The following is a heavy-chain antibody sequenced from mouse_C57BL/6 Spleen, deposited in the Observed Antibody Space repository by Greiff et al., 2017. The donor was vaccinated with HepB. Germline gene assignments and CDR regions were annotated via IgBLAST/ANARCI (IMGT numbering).Heavy chain of an antibody. CDR1: GYTFTDYE. CDR2: IDPETGGT. Sequence: VQLQQSGAELVRPGASVTLSCKASGYTFTDYEMHWVKQTPVHGLEWIGAIDPETGGTAYNQKFKGKAILTADKSSSTAYMELRSLTSEDSAVYYCTRSKLGQAWFAYWGQGTLVTVSA. J-gene: IGHJ3*01. D-gene: IGHD4-1*01. CDR3: TRSKLGQAWFAY. V-gene: IGHV1-15*01.